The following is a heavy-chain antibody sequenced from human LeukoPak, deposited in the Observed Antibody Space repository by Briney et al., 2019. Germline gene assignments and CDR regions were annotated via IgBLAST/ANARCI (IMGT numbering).Heavy chain of an antibody. V-gene: IGHV4-59*01. J-gene: IGHJ4*02. D-gene: IGHD7-27*01. CDR1: GGSLSSYY. CDR2: ISYGGNT. CDR3: ARLRNWAWDFDS. Sequence: SETPSLTCTVSGGSLSSYYPSWIRHPPGKGLEWIGYISYGGNTNYNPPLKSRVTISADTSKNQFSLKMSSVTAADTAVYFCARLRNWAWDFDSWGQGTLVTVSS.